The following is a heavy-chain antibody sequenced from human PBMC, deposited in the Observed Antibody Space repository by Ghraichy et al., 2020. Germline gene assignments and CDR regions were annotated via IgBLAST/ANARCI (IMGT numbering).Heavy chain of an antibody. CDR2: ISSSGSTI. CDR1: GFTFSDYY. V-gene: IGHV3-11*01. Sequence: GGSLRLSCAASGFTFSDYYMSWIRQAPGKGLEWVSYISSSGSTIYYADSVKGRFTISRDNAKNSLYLQMNSLRAEDTAVYYCAREGRTMVRGGIIKTGGMDVWGQGTTVTVSS. J-gene: IGHJ6*02. CDR3: AREGRTMVRGGIIKTGGMDV. D-gene: IGHD3-10*01.